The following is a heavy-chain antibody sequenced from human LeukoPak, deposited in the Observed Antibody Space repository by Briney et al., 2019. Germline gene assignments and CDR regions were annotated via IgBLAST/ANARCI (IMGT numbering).Heavy chain of an antibody. V-gene: IGHV4-61*01. CDR2: IYYSGST. CDR1: GGSISSSSYY. D-gene: IGHD6-13*01. J-gene: IGHJ4*02. Sequence: SETLSLTCTVSGGSISSSSYYWSWIRQPPGKGLEWIGYIYYSGSTNYNPSLKSRVTISVDTSKNQFSLKLSSVTAADTAVYYCARCSSSWFYFDYWGQGTLVTVSS. CDR3: ARCSSSWFYFDY.